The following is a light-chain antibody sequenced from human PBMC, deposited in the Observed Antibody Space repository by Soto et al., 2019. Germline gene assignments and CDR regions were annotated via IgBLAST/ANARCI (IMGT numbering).Light chain of an antibody. Sequence: VMTPSLDSLAVSLCERASINFTCSQLVFYISNTKNYLAWYQQKPGQPNKMLIYWASNRGSGVNDRFSGSGSGTDFTLTISSMQTEDVAIYYCKQYHSPPFICGTGTKVDI. CDR2: WAS. CDR1: QLVFYISNTKNY. V-gene: IGKV4-1*01. J-gene: IGKJ3*01. CDR3: KQYHSPPFI.